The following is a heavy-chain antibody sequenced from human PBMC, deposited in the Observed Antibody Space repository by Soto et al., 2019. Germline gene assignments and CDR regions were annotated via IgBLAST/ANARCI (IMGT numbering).Heavy chain of an antibody. J-gene: IGHJ4*02. CDR2: INHSGST. CDR3: ARGSRITMVRGVIRSDYFDY. V-gene: IGHV4-34*01. CDR1: GGSFSGYY. Sequence: PSETLSLTCAVYGGSFSGYYWSWIRQPPGKGLEWIGEINHSGSTNYNPSIKSQVTKSVDTTKNKFSMKLSSVTASDTAVYYCARGSRITMVRGVIRSDYFDYWGQGTLVT. D-gene: IGHD3-10*01.